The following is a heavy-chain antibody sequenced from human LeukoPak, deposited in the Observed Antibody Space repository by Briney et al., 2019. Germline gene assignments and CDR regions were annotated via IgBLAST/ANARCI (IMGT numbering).Heavy chain of an antibody. CDR3: EKDSGGAAVAPYYYYGMDV. J-gene: IGHJ6*02. V-gene: IGHV3-9*01. CDR2: ISWNSGSI. CDR1: GFTFDGYA. D-gene: IGHD6-19*01. Sequence: QPGGSLRLSCAASGFTFDGYAMHWVRQAPGKGLEWVSGISWNSGSIGYADSVNGGFTISRDNAKNSLYLHMNSLRAEDTALYYCEKDSGGAAVAPYYYYGMDVWGQGTTVTVSS.